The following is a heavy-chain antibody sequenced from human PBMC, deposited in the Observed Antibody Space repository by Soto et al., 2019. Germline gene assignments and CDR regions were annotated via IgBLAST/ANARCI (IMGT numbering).Heavy chain of an antibody. CDR1: GGSISDYSSSHY. CDR2: VSTSGHP. V-gene: IGHV4-4*07. J-gene: IGHJ4*02. CDR3: ARINTAMAYGLDY. D-gene: IGHD5-18*01. Sequence: PSETLSLTCTVSGGSISDYSSSHYWSWIRQPAGKGLEWVGRVSTSGHPTYSPSLKSRVTMSLDTSKNQFSLTVNSVTAADTAMYYCARINTAMAYGLDYWGQGTLVTVSS.